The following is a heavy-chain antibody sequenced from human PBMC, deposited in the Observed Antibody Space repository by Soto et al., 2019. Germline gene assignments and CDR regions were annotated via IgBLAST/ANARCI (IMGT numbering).Heavy chain of an antibody. D-gene: IGHD3-22*01. Sequence: QVQLVESGGGVVQPAKSLRLPCAGSGFTFSTSVLHWVRQAPGKGLEWVAGISSDGGSTFYADSVKGRFTISRDNSKNTVYLEVNSLRLEDTAVYYCAKEEYSSGFAGTFKHWGQGTLVTVPS. V-gene: IGHV3-30-3*01. CDR1: GFTFSTSV. CDR3: AKEEYSSGFAGTFKH. CDR2: ISSDGGST. J-gene: IGHJ1*01.